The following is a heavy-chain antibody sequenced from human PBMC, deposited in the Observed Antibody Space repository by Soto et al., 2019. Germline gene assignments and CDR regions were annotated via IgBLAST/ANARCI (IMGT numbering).Heavy chain of an antibody. Sequence: EVQLLESGGGLVQPGGSLRLSCAASGFTFTNYAMSWVRQAPGKGLEWVSAISGSGSSTYYADSVKRRFTISRDNSENTLFLQMNSLRAEDTAVYYCAYFTALNYYYGMDVWGQGTTVTVSS. CDR3: AYFTALNYYYGMDV. J-gene: IGHJ6*02. CDR1: GFTFTNYA. D-gene: IGHD1-26*01. V-gene: IGHV3-23*01. CDR2: ISGSGSST.